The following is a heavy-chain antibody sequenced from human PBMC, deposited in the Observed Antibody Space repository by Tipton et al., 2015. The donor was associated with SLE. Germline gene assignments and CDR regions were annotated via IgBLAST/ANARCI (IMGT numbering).Heavy chain of an antibody. Sequence: TLSLTCAVYGGSFSGYYWSWIRQPPGKGLEWIGEINHSGSTNYNPSLKSRVTISVDTSKNQFSLKLSSVTAADTAVYYCARRGAGYSSSWTDAFDIWGQGTVVTVSS. J-gene: IGHJ3*02. V-gene: IGHV4-34*01. D-gene: IGHD6-13*01. CDR2: INHSGST. CDR3: ARRGAGYSSSWTDAFDI. CDR1: GGSFSGYY.